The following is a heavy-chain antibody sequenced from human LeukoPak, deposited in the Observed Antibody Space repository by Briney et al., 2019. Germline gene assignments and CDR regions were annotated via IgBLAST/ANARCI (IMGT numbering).Heavy chain of an antibody. CDR2: IYYSGST. J-gene: IGHJ5*02. V-gene: IGHV4-59*01. D-gene: IGHD3-10*01. CDR1: GGSISSYY. Sequence: SETLSLTCTVSGGSISSYYWSWIRQPPGKGLEWIGYIYYSGSTNYNPSLKSRVTISVDTSKNQFSLKLSSVTAADTAVYYCARGNGSGSRKYDWFDPWGQGTLVTVSS. CDR3: ARGNGSGSRKYDWFDP.